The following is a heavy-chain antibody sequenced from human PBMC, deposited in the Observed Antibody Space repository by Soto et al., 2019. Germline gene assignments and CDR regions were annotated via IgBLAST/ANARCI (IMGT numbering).Heavy chain of an antibody. CDR2: INHSGST. D-gene: IGHD4-17*01. Sequence: QVQLQQWGAGLLKPSETLSLTCAVYGGSFSGYYWSWIRQPPGKGLEWIGEINHSGSTNYNPSLKSRVTISVDTSTNQSSLKLSSVTAADTAVYYCARGSNKLATVTTLGWYFDLWGRGTLVTVSS. J-gene: IGHJ2*01. CDR3: ARGSNKLATVTTLGWYFDL. CDR1: GGSFSGYY. V-gene: IGHV4-34*01.